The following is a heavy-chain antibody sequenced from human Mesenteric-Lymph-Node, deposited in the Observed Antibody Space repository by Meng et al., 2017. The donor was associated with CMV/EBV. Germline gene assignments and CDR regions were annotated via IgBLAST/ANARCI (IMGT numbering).Heavy chain of an antibody. CDR1: GYLFPSHQ. Sequence: VSCKAFGYLFPSHQIPWVRQAPGQGLEWMGIINPSGGRKIYAQKFQGRLTLTRDTSTSTVYMELSSLRSEDTAVYYCARDTAGGYWDWGQGTLVTVSS. J-gene: IGHJ4*02. CDR3: ARDTAGGYWD. D-gene: IGHD6-13*01. CDR2: INPSGGRK. V-gene: IGHV1-46*01.